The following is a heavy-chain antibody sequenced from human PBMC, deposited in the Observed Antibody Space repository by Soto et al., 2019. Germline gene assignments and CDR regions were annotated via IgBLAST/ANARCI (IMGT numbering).Heavy chain of an antibody. CDR3: ARDRTYTSDYFHFFDH. D-gene: IGHD4-17*01. CDR1: GFIFSSHD. J-gene: IGHJ4*02. V-gene: IGHV3-48*02. Sequence: EVHLVESGGGLIQPGGSLRLSCEASGFIFSSHDMDWVRQAPGKGLEWVAYISSSGTIQYADSVKGRFTISRDDAKNLPHLQMNSLRDEDTAVYYCARDRTYTSDYFHFFDHWGQGTLVTVSS. CDR2: ISSSGTI.